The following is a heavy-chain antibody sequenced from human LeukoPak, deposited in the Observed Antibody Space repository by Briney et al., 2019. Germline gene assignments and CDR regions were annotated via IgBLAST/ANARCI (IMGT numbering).Heavy chain of an antibody. CDR3: ARTRYYYDSSGLPYCFDY. Sequence: GRSLRLSCAASGFTFSSYGMHWVRQAPGKGLEWVAVISYDEINKYYADSVKGRFTISRDNSKNTLYLQMNSLRAEDTAVYYCARTRYYYDSSGLPYCFDYWGQGTLVTVSS. CDR2: ISYDEINK. V-gene: IGHV3-30*03. CDR1: GFTFSSYG. D-gene: IGHD3-22*01. J-gene: IGHJ4*02.